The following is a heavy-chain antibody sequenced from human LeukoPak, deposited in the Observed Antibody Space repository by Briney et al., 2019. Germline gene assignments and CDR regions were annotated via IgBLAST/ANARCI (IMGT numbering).Heavy chain of an antibody. J-gene: IGHJ6*03. CDR1: GFTFSSYG. CDR2: IVSTGGYI. V-gene: IGHV3-21*01. D-gene: IGHD1-1*01. Sequence: GGSLRLSCAASGFTFSSYGMSWVRQAPGKGLEWFHSIVSTGGYIYYADSGKGRFTISRDNAKKSLYLQMNSLRAEDTAVYYCARVVTVAWSERRPGYFYMDVWGKGTTVTVSS. CDR3: ARVVTVAWSERRPGYFYMDV.